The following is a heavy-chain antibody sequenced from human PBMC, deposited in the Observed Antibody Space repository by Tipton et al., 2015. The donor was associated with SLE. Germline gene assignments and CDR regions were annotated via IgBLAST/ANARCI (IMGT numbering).Heavy chain of an antibody. CDR3: ARGLFGGSYDY. Sequence: TLSLTCAVYGGSFSGYYWSWIRQPPGKGLERIGEINHSGSTNYNPSLKSRVTISVDTSKNQFSLKLSSVTAADTAVYYCARGLFGGSYDYWGQGTLVTVSS. V-gene: IGHV4-34*01. D-gene: IGHD1-26*01. CDR1: GGSFSGYY. J-gene: IGHJ4*02. CDR2: INHSGST.